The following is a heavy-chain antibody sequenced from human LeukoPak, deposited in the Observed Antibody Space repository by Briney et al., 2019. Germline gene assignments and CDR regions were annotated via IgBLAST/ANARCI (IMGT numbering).Heavy chain of an antibody. CDR3: ARRYYYDSSGYCHDY. J-gene: IGHJ4*02. V-gene: IGHV3-23*01. D-gene: IGHD3-22*01. CDR1: GFTFSSYA. CDR2: ISGSGGST. Sequence: PGGSLRLSCAASGFTFSSYAMSWVRQAPGKGLEWVSAISGSGGSTYYADSVKGRFTISRDNSKNTLYLQMNSLRAEDTAVYYCARRYYYDSSGYCHDYWGQGTLVTVSS.